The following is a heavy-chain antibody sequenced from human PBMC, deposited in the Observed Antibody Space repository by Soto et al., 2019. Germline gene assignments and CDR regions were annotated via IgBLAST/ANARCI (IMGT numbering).Heavy chain of an antibody. Sequence: PSETLSLTCTVSGGSISSYYWSWIRQPPGKGLEWIGYIYYSGSTNYNPSLKSRVTISVDTSKNQFSLKLGSVTAADTAVYYCARDQYYYDSSGYNWFDPWGQGTLVTVSS. J-gene: IGHJ5*02. CDR2: IYYSGST. D-gene: IGHD3-22*01. CDR3: ARDQYYYDSSGYNWFDP. V-gene: IGHV4-59*01. CDR1: GGSISSYY.